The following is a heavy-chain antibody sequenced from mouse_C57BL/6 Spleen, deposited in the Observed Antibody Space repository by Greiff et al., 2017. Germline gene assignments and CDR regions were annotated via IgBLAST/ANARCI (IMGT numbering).Heavy chain of an antibody. CDR3: ARRGTTVEGTWFAY. V-gene: IGHV3-6*01. J-gene: IGHJ3*01. CDR1: GYSITSGYY. Sequence: EVKLMESGPGLVKPSQSLSLTCSVTGYSITSGYYWNWIRQFPGNKLEWMGYISYDGSNNYNPSLKNRISITRDTSKNQFFLKLNSVTTEDTATYYCARRGTTVEGTWFAYWGQGTLVTVAA. D-gene: IGHD1-1*01. CDR2: ISYDGSN.